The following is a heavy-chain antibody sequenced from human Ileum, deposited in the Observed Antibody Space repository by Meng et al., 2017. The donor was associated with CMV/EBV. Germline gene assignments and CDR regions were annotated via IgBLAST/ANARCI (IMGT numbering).Heavy chain of an antibody. J-gene: IGHJ4*02. CDR1: GFPFNIYD. Sequence: QVEVVGFGGGVVQPGGSLRLSCVTSGFPFNIYDMHGVRQAPGKGLDWVTCIRHDGSEDFYVDSVKGRFTISRDNSKNTLYLQMNSLRVDDSALYYCTKGGFDSWGQGTLVTVSS. D-gene: IGHD2-15*01. CDR2: IRHDGSED. CDR3: TKGGFDS. V-gene: IGHV3-30*02.